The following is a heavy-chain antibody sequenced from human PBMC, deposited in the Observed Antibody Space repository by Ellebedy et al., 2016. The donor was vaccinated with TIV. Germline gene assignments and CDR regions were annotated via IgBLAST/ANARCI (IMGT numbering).Heavy chain of an antibody. V-gene: IGHV4-34*01. Sequence: SETLSLXXAVYGGSLSGYYWSWVRQPPGKGLEWIGEINHSGSTNHNPSLKGRVTISVDTSKNQFSLKLRSVTAADTAVYFCARRPYCSTTTCYGLDYWGQGTLVTVSS. CDR2: INHSGST. CDR3: ARRPYCSTTTCYGLDY. D-gene: IGHD2-2*01. J-gene: IGHJ4*02. CDR1: GGSLSGYY.